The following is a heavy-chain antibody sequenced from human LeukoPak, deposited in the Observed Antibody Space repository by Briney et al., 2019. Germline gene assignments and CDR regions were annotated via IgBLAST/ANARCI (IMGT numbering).Heavy chain of an antibody. Sequence: MAGGSLRLSCAASRFTFSSYSMNWVRQAPGKGLEWVSSISSSSSYIYYADSVKGRFTISRDNAKNSLYLQMNSLRAEDTAVYYCARVDTIFGVVIPTFDYWGQGTLVTVSS. CDR1: RFTFSSYS. CDR2: ISSSSSYI. D-gene: IGHD3-3*01. CDR3: ARVDTIFGVVIPTFDY. J-gene: IGHJ4*02. V-gene: IGHV3-21*01.